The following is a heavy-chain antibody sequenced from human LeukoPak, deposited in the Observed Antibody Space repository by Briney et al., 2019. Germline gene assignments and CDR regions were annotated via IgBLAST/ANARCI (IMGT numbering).Heavy chain of an antibody. CDR3: ARRCSSSCRAFDI. CDR2: IWYDGSNK. Sequence: GGSLRLSCAASGFTFSSYGMHWVRQAPGKGLEWVAVIWYDGSNKYYADSVKGRFTISRDNSKNTLYLQMGNLRAEDMAVYYCARRCSSSCRAFDIWGQGTMVTVSS. J-gene: IGHJ3*02. D-gene: IGHD6-13*01. V-gene: IGHV3-33*01. CDR1: GFTFSSYG.